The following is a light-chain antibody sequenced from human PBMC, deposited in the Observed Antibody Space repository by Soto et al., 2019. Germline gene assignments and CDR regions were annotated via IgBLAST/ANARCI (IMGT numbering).Light chain of an antibody. V-gene: IGLV2-8*01. CDR1: SGDIGAYDY. CDR2: EVT. Sequence: QSALAHPASVSWSPGQSITISCTGTSGDIGAYDYVSWFQHHPGKAPKLIIYEVTKRPSGVPDRFSGSRSGTTASLTVSGLQAEDEADYYCGSYAGGNTFVFGTGTKVTVL. J-gene: IGLJ1*01. CDR3: GSYAGGNTFV.